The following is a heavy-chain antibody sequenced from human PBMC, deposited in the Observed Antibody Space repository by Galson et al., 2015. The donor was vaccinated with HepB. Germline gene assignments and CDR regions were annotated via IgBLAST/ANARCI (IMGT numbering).Heavy chain of an antibody. J-gene: IGHJ6*02. D-gene: IGHD2-15*01. CDR2: IIPILGIA. V-gene: IGHV1-69*02. CDR3: ARQGYCSGGSCKPYYYYGMDV. Sequence: SVKVSCKASGGTFSSYTISWVRQAPGQGLEWMGRIIPILGIANYAQKFQGRVTITADKSTSTAYMELSSLRSEDTAVYYCARQGYCSGGSCKPYYYYGMDVWGQGTTVTVSS. CDR1: GGTFSSYT.